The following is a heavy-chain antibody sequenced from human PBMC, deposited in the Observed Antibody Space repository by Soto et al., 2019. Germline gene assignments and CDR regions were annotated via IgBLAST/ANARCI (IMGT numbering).Heavy chain of an antibody. Sequence: QVQLVQSGAEVKKHGASVKVSCKASGYTFTSYDINWVRQATGQGLEWMGWMNPNSGNTGYAQKFQGRVTMTRNTSISTAYMELSSLRSEDTAVYYCARGRLFLEWLSPLDYMAVWGKGTTVTVSS. V-gene: IGHV1-8*01. J-gene: IGHJ6*03. CDR3: ARGRLFLEWLSPLDYMAV. CDR1: GYTFTSYD. D-gene: IGHD3-3*01. CDR2: MNPNSGNT.